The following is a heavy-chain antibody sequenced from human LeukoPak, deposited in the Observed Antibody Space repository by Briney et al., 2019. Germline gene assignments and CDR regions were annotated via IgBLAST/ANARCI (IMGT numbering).Heavy chain of an antibody. D-gene: IGHD2-8*02. Sequence: GGSLRLSCAASGFTFSTYDMNWVRQAPGKGLEWVSSISTTSRYIYYADSVRGRFTISRDNARNSLYLQMNSLRAEDTALYYCARMHCTGGGGCSMRMGASHIWGQGTMVTVSS. J-gene: IGHJ3*02. V-gene: IGHV3-21*01. CDR3: ARMHCTGGGGCSMRMGASHI. CDR2: ISTTSRYI. CDR1: GFTFSTYD.